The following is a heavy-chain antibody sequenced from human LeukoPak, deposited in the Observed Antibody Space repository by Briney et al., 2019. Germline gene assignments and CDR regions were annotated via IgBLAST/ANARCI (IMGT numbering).Heavy chain of an antibody. D-gene: IGHD1-14*01. V-gene: IGHV3-11*06. CDR1: GFTFSDYY. CDR3: ASGTYKHYYFDY. Sequence: GGSLRLSCAASGFTFSDYYMSWIRQAPGKGLEWVSYISSSSSYTNYADSVRGRFTISRDNAKNSLYLQMNSLRDEDTAVYYCASGTYKHYYFDYWGQGALVTVSS. CDR2: ISSSSSYT. J-gene: IGHJ4*02.